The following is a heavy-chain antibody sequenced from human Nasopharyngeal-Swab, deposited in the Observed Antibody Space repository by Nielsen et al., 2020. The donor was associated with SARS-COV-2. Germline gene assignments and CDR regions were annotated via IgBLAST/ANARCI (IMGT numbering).Heavy chain of an antibody. CDR1: GYTFTGYY. J-gene: IGHJ6*02. CDR3: ARETQDYYYYYYGTDV. Sequence: ASVKVSCKASGYTFTGYYMHWVRQAPGQGLEWMGRINPNSGGTNYAQKFQGRVTMTRDTSISTAYMELSRLRSDDTAVYYCARETQDYYYYYYGTDVWSQGTTVTVSS. V-gene: IGHV1-2*06. CDR2: INPNSGGT.